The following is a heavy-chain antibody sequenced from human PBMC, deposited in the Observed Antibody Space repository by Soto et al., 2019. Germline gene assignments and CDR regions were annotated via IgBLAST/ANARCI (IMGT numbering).Heavy chain of an antibody. V-gene: IGHV3-64D*06. CDR1: GFTFSSYA. D-gene: IGHD2-2*01. J-gene: IGHJ4*02. Sequence: GGSLRLSCSASGFTFSSYAIHWVRQAPGKGLEYVSAISSNGGSTYYADSVKGRFTISRDNSKNTLYLQMSSLRAEDTAVYYCVKDEEDCSSTSCRGVFDYWGQGTLVTVSS. CDR2: ISSNGGST. CDR3: VKDEEDCSSTSCRGVFDY.